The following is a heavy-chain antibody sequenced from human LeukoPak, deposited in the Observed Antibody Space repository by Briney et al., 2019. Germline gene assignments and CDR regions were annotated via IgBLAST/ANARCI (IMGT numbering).Heavy chain of an antibody. CDR3: ARSGDYMDV. V-gene: IGHV3-30*04. CDR1: GFTFSSYA. J-gene: IGHJ6*03. Sequence: GGSLRLSCAASGFTFSSYAMHWVRQAPGKGLEWVAVISYDGSKKYYADYVKGRFTISRDNAKNSLYLQMNSLRAEDTAVYYCARSGDYMDVWGKGTTVTVSS. CDR2: ISYDGSKK. D-gene: IGHD7-27*01.